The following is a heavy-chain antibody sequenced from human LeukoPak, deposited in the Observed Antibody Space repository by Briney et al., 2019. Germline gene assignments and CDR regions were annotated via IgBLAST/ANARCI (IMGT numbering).Heavy chain of an antibody. V-gene: IGHV3-15*01. CDR1: GFTFSNAW. D-gene: IGHD3-10*01. CDR3: TTEQITMVRGVSPYYYYYGMDV. CDR2: IKSKADGGTT. J-gene: IGHJ6*02. Sequence: GGSLRLSSAASGFTFSNAWMSWVRQAPGKGLEWVGRIKSKADGGTTDYAAPVKGRFTISRDDSKNTLYLQMNSLKTEDTAVYYCTTEQITMVRGVSPYYYYYGMDVWGQGTTVTVSS.